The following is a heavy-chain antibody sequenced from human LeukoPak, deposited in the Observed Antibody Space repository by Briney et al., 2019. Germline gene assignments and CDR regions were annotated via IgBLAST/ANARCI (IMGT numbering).Heavy chain of an antibody. Sequence: SETLSLTCTVSGGSVSSGSYYWSWIREPPRKGLEWIGHIYYSGSTNYNPSLKSRVTISVDTSKNQFSLKLSSVTAADTAVYYCASGYSYGYGFWYFDLWGRGTLVTVSS. V-gene: IGHV4-61*01. D-gene: IGHD5-18*01. CDR3: ASGYSYGYGFWYFDL. CDR1: GGSVSSGSYY. J-gene: IGHJ2*01. CDR2: IYYSGST.